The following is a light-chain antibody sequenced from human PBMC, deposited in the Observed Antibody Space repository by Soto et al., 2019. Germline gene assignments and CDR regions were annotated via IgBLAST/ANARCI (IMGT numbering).Light chain of an antibody. CDR3: QQYNRYSPWT. V-gene: IGKV1-5*01. CDR1: QSISTS. CDR2: DAS. J-gene: IGKJ1*01. Sequence: GDRVTITCRASQSISTSLAWYQQKPGEAPKFLIYDASSLESGVPSRFSGSGSGTEFTLTISNLQPDDFATYFCQQYNRYSPWTFGQGTKVDI.